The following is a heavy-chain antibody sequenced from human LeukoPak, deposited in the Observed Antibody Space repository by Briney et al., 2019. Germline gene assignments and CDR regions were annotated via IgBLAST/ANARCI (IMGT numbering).Heavy chain of an antibody. CDR1: GVSFSSYA. CDR3: AKDLNYFDWLFAS. CDR2: ISGSGGST. J-gene: IGHJ4*02. Sequence: GGSLKLSCAASGVSFSSYAMSWVRQAPGKGLHWLPAISGSGGSTYYADSAKGRFTISRDNSKNTLYLQMNSLRAENTAVYYCAKDLNYFDWLFASWGQGTLVTVSS. V-gene: IGHV3-23*01. D-gene: IGHD3-9*01.